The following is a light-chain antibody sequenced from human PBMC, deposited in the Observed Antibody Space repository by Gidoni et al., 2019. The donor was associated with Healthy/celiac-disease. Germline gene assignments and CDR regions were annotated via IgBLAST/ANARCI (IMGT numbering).Light chain of an antibody. CDR2: DAS. CDR3: QQYDNLPLT. V-gene: IGKV1-33*01. CDR1: QDISHY. Sequence: IQMPQSPSSLSASVGDRVTITCQASQDISHYLNWYQQKPGKAPKLLIYDASNLETGVPSRFSGSGSGTDFTFTISSLQPEDIATYYCQQYDNLPLTFXQXTKLEIK. J-gene: IGKJ2*01.